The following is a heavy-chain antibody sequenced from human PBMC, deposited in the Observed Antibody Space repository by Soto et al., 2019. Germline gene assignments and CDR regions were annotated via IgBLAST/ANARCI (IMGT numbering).Heavy chain of an antibody. CDR1: GFTFSLSA. CDR2: LSGGGDTT. D-gene: IGHD3-10*01. J-gene: IGHJ4*02. CDR3: AKGRGGSGSLTPRVDF. V-gene: IGHV3-23*01. Sequence: EVQLLESGGGFVQPGESLRLSCAASGFTFSLSAMSWVRQAPGRGLDWVSSLSGGGDTTSYADSVKGRFTVSRDGSKNTLYLQMSSLRAEDTALYYCAKGRGGSGSLTPRVDFWGQGTLVTVSS.